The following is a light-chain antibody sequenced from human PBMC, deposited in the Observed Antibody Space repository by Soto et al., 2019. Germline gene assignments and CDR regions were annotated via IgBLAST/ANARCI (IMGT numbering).Light chain of an antibody. J-gene: IGLJ2*01. CDR1: SSDVGRYNY. CDR2: EVS. V-gene: IGLV2-14*01. CDR3: CSYTSSTSAV. Sequence: QSALTQPASVSGSPGQSITISCTGTSSDVGRYNYVSWFQQHPGKAPKLMIFEVSTRPSGVSNRFSGSKSGNTASLTISGLQIEEGGDFYCCSYTSSTSAVFGGGTKLTVL.